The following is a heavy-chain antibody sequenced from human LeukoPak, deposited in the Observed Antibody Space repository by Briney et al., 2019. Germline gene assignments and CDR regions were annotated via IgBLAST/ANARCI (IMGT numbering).Heavy chain of an antibody. Sequence: PGGSLRLSCAASGFTFSSYWMHWVRQAPGKGLVWVSRINSDGSSTSYADSVKGRFTISRDNAKNSLYLQMNSLRAEDTAVYYCARVLSGYYGVYYYYYYYMDVWGKGTTVTVSS. CDR1: GFTFSSYW. J-gene: IGHJ6*03. CDR3: ARVLSGYYGVYYYYYYYMDV. CDR2: INSDGSST. D-gene: IGHD3-3*01. V-gene: IGHV3-74*01.